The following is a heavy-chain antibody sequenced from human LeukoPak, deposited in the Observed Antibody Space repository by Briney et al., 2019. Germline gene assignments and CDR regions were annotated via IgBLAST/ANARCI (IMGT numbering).Heavy chain of an antibody. J-gene: IGHJ5*02. Sequence: SVKVSCKASGGTFSSYAIRWVRQAPGQGLERMGVIIPIFGTANYAQKFQGRVTITTDESTSTAYMELSSLRSEGTAMYDCERLRRDGYNFAAANLLDGWGQGTLLTVSS. CDR2: IIPIFGTA. CDR1: GGTFSSYA. D-gene: IGHD5-24*01. V-gene: IGHV1-69*05. CDR3: ERLRRDGYNFAAANLLDG.